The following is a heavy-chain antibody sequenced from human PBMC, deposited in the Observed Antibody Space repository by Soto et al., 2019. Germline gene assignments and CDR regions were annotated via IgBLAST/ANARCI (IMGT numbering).Heavy chain of an antibody. J-gene: IGHJ4*02. CDR3: ARHRDGYDSKLDF. V-gene: IGHV4-39*01. CDR2: ISYSGST. Sequence: SETLSLTCTVSGGSMSSSGFYWGWIRQPPGKGLEWIWSISYSGSTYYNPSLRGRVTISVDTSKNQFSLKLNSVTAADTAVFYCARHRDGYDSKLDFWGQGTLVTVSS. CDR1: GGSMSSSGFY. D-gene: IGHD5-12*01.